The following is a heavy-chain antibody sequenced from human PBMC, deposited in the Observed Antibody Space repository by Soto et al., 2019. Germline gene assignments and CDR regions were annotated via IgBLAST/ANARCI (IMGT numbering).Heavy chain of an antibody. J-gene: IGHJ6*02. CDR2: IDPSDSYT. D-gene: IGHD3-10*01. CDR1: GYSFTSYW. Sequence: GESLKISCKGSGYSFTSYWISWVRQMPGKGLEWMGRIDPSDSYTNYSPSFQGHVTISADKSISTAYLQWSSLKASDTAMYYCASQGSSNQRGGGAYYRLDLWGQGSTVTVS. V-gene: IGHV5-10-1*01. CDR3: ASQGSSNQRGGGAYYRLDL.